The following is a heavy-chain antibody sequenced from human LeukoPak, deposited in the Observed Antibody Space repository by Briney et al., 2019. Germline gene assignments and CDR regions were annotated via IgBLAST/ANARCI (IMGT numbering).Heavy chain of an antibody. CDR2: ISSSISYR. J-gene: IGHJ6*02. Sequence: PGGSLRLSCAASGFTFSSYSMDWVRQAPGKGLEWVSSISSSISYRYYADSVKGRFSISRDNSKNSLYLQMDSLRAEDTAVYYCAKDLHYYVAMDVWGQGTAVTVSS. CDR3: AKDLHYYVAMDV. V-gene: IGHV3-21*01. CDR1: GFTFSSYS. D-gene: IGHD3-10*02.